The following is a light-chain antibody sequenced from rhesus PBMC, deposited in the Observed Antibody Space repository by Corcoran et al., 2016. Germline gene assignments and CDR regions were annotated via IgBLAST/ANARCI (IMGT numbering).Light chain of an antibody. CDR2: YAS. V-gene: IGKV1-37*01. CDR1: QGIRSY. CDR3: QQYNTDPFT. Sequence: DIQMTQSPSFLSTSVGDRVTITCRASQGIRSYLAWYQQKPGKAQKPLIYYASNLESGVPSRFSGRGSGTEFTLPINILQPEDFAVYYCQQYNTDPFTFGPGTKRDIK. J-gene: IGKJ3*01.